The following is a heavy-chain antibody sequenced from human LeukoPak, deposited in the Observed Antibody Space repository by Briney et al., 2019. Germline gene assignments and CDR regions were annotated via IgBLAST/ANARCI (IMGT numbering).Heavy chain of an antibody. CDR1: GFSSSNSA. J-gene: IGHJ4*02. Sequence: PGGSLRLSCAASGFSSSNSAMHWVRQAPGKGLEWVAVISYDGSNKYYADSVKGRFTISRDNSKNTLYLQMNSLKTEDTAVYYCTTRALYYYDSSGYYYNDYWGQGTLVTVSS. V-gene: IGHV3-30*03. D-gene: IGHD3-22*01. CDR3: TTRALYYYDSSGYYYNDY. CDR2: ISYDGSNK.